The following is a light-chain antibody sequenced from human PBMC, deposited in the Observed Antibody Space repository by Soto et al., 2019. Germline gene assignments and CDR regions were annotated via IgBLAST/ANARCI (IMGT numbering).Light chain of an antibody. V-gene: IGKV3-11*01. CDR1: QSVSSY. CDR2: DAS. CDR3: QQRSNWPLT. Sequence: EIVLTQSPATLPLSPGERATLSCRASQSVSSYLAWYQQKPGQAPRLLIYDASNRATGIPARFSGSGSGTDFTLTISSLEPEDFAVYYCQQRSNWPLTFGGGTKWIS. J-gene: IGKJ4*01.